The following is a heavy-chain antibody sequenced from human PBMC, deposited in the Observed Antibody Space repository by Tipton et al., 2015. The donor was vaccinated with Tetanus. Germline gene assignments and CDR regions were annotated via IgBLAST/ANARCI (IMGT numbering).Heavy chain of an antibody. Sequence: GLVKPSETLSLTCGVSDGSFNAYYWSWIRQTPGKGLEWIGEVNQSGGTKYNPSFNSRAAISVDTSKSQFSLRVRSVTAADTAVYYCARGRTMSGVVAPFDLWGQGTQVTVSS. CDR3: ARGRTMSGVVAPFDL. D-gene: IGHD3-3*01. CDR2: VNQSGGT. J-gene: IGHJ4*02. CDR1: DGSFNAYY. V-gene: IGHV4-34*01.